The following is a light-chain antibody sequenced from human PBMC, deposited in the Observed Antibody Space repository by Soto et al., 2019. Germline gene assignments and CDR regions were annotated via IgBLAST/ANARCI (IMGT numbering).Light chain of an antibody. CDR1: QSVSSY. J-gene: IGKJ1*01. V-gene: IGKV3-11*01. CDR3: LQRSRT. Sequence: EIVLTQSPATLSLSPGERATLSCRTSQSVSSYLAWYQQKPGQAPRLLIYDASNRATGIPARFSGSGSGTDFPLTISSLEPEDFAVYYCLQRSRTFGQGTKVEIQ. CDR2: DAS.